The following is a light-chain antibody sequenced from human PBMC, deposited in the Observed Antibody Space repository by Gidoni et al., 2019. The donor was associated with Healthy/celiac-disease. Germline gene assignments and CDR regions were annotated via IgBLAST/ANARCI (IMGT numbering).Light chain of an antibody. CDR3: RQYGSSPRT. CDR2: GAS. CDR1: QSVSSSY. J-gene: IGKJ1*01. Sequence: ESVSTQSPGTLSLSPGERATLSCSASQSVSSSYLAWYQQKPGQAPWLLIYGASSSATGIPDGFRVSWSGTDFTLTISRLEPEDFAVYYCRQYGSSPRTFGQGTKVEIK. V-gene: IGKV3-20*01.